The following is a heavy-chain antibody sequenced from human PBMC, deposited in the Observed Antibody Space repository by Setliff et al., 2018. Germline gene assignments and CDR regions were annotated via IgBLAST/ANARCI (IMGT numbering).Heavy chain of an antibody. J-gene: IGHJ4*02. V-gene: IGHV4-4*07. CDR3: ARQTATGSSATFDS. Sequence: SETLSLTCTVSGGSMCGYFWTWIRQPAGKGLEWIGRIHPSGATNYNPSLMSRLTMSIDTSNNHFTLKVNSVTAADTAVYYCARQTATGSSATFDSWGQGTLVTVS. D-gene: IGHD2-21*02. CDR1: GGSMCGYF. CDR2: IHPSGAT.